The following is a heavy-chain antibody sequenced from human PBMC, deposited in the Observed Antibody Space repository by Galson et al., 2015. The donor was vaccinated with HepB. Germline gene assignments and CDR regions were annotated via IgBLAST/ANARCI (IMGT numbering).Heavy chain of an antibody. D-gene: IGHD3-22*01. J-gene: IGHJ4*02. CDR3: AKDPRYFYDSSGYYFVDY. V-gene: IGHV3-23*01. CDR2: ISSSGGAT. CDR1: GLTFSSYA. Sequence: SLRLSCAASGLTFSSYAMSWVRQAPGKGLEWVSGISSSGGATSYADSVKGRFTISRDNSKNTLYLQMNGLRAEDTAVYYCAKDPRYFYDSSGYYFVDYWGQGTLVTVSS.